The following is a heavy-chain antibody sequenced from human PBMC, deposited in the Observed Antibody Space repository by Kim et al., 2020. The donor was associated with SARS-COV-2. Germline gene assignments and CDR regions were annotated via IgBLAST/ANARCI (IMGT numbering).Heavy chain of an antibody. CDR2: IWYDGSNK. CDR1: GFTFSSYG. J-gene: IGHJ3*02. Sequence: GGSLRLSCAASGFTFSSYGMHWVRQAPGKGLEWVAVIWYDGSNKYYADSVKGRFTISRDNSKNTLYLQMNSLRAEDTAVYYCARGQSLLWFGELSPEGAFDIWGQGTMVTVSS. D-gene: IGHD3-10*01. CDR3: ARGQSLLWFGELSPEGAFDI. V-gene: IGHV3-33*01.